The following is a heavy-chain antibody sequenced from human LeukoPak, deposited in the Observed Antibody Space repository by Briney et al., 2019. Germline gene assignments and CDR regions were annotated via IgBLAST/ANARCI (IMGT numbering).Heavy chain of an antibody. D-gene: IGHD5-12*01. Sequence: PSETQSLTCTVSGGSISTFYWSWIRQPAGKGLEWIGRIFTSGRTNYNPSLKSRVTMSVDTSKNQFSLKLSSVTAADTAIYYCARFRGSSAYDGNYHYHYMDVWGKGTTVTISS. J-gene: IGHJ6*03. V-gene: IGHV4-4*07. CDR2: IFTSGRT. CDR1: GGSISTFY. CDR3: ARFRGSSAYDGNYHYHYMDV.